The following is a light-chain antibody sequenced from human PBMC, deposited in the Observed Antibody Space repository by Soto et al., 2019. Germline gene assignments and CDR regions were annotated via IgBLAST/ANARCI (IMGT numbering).Light chain of an antibody. Sequence: DIQMTQSPSSLSASVGDRVTITCRASQSISSCLAWYQQKPGKAPNLLIFAASTLEGGVPGRFSGSGSGTEFTLTISSLQPDDVATYYCQQYTSYPYTFGQGTKVEIK. CDR3: QQYTSYPYT. J-gene: IGKJ2*01. CDR1: QSISSC. V-gene: IGKV1-5*01. CDR2: AAS.